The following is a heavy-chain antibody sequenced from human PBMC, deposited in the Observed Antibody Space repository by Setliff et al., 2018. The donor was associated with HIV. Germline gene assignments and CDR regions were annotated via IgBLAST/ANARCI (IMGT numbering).Heavy chain of an antibody. D-gene: IGHD2-8*02. CDR1: GYTFINNY. CDR2: INPTGDIT. CDR3: ARDRLLGYYYYYMDV. J-gene: IGHJ6*03. V-gene: IGHV1-46*01. Sequence: ASVKVSCKASGYTFINNYIHWVRQAPGQGLEWMGLINPTGDITFYPQKFQARVTMTRDTSTSTVYLELRSLRSEDTAVYYCARDRLLGYYYYYMDVWGKGTTVTVS.